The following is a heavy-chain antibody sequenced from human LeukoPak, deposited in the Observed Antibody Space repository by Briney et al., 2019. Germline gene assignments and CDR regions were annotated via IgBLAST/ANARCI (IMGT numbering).Heavy chain of an antibody. CDR1: GFTFISYW. Sequence: GSLRLSCAASGFTFISYWMSWVRQAPGKGLEWIGEINHSGSTNYNPSPKSRVTISVDTSKNQFSLKLSSVTAADTAVYYCARGIPYYGSGIPLNWFDPWGQGTLVTVSS. J-gene: IGHJ5*02. V-gene: IGHV4-34*01. CDR3: ARGIPYYGSGIPLNWFDP. D-gene: IGHD3-10*01. CDR2: INHSGST.